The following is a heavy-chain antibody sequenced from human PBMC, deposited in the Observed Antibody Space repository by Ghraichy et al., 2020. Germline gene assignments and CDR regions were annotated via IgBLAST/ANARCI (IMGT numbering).Heavy chain of an antibody. J-gene: IGHJ4*02. CDR1: GFTFADCS. D-gene: IGHD5-24*01. Sequence: GESLNISCTVSGFTFADCSLNWFRQVPGKGLEWVGFIRTKAHGETPQYAASVEGRFTISRDDSKSIAYLQMNSLKTEDTAVYYCTRAGDGYNYYNDYWGQGTLVTASS. CDR2: IRTKAHGETP. V-gene: IGHV3-49*03. CDR3: TRAGDGYNYYNDY.